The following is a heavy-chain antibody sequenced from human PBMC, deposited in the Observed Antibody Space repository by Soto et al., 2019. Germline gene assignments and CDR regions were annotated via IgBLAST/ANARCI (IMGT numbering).Heavy chain of an antibody. CDR1: GFTFSSYA. D-gene: IGHD2-15*01. V-gene: IGHV3-23*01. CDR2: ISNSGGST. J-gene: IGHJ4*02. CDR3: AKDRGYSGGSCFRGQDY. Sequence: GGSLRLSCAASGFTFSSYAMSWVRQAPGKGLEWVSGISNSGGSTYYADSVKGRFTISRDNSKNTLYLQMNSLRAEDTAVYYCAKDRGYSGGSCFRGQDYWGQGTQVTVSS.